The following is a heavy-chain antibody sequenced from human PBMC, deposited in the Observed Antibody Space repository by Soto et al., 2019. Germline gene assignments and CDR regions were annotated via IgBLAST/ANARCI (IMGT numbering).Heavy chain of an antibody. D-gene: IGHD2-8*01. CDR1: GYTFTSYG. Sequence: QVQLVQSGAEVKKPGASVKVSCKASGYTFTSYGFTWVRQAPGQGLEWMGWISAYNGNTNYAQKRQGRVTMTTDTSTSTAYMELRSLRSDDTGVYCCARGGHCTNGVCYSGPPGFDIWGQGTKVGVAS. CDR2: ISAYNGNT. CDR3: ARGGHCTNGVCYSGPPGFDI. J-gene: IGHJ3*02. V-gene: IGHV1-18*04.